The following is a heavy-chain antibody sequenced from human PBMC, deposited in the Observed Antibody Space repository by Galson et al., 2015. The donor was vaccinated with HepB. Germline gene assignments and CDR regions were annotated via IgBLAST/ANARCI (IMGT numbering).Heavy chain of an antibody. CDR1: GFTFNNYK. J-gene: IGHJ4*02. CDR3: VRSRGASGYHYDY. CDR2: IDSDERGT. V-gene: IGHV3-74*03. D-gene: IGHD3-22*01. Sequence: SLRLSCAATSGFTFNNYKIHWVRHVPGKGLVWVAYIDSDERGTKYADSVKGRFTISRDNARNTVFLQMNSLRVEDTAVYFCVRSRGASGYHYDYWGQGTLVAVSS.